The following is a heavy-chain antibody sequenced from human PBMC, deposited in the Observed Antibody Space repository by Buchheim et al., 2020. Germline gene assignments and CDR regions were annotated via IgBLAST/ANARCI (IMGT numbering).Heavy chain of an antibody. CDR1: GFTFSSYG. V-gene: IGHV3-33*01. J-gene: IGHJ4*02. D-gene: IGHD3-10*01. CDR3: ARVNNVPYYGSGSSLFDY. CDR2: IWYDGSNK. Sequence: QVQLVESGGGVVQPGRSLRLSCAASGFTFSSYGMHWVRQAPGKGLEWVAVIWYDGSNKYYADSVKGRFTISRDNSKNTLYLQMNSLRAEDTAVYYCARVNNVPYYGSGSSLFDYWGQGTL.